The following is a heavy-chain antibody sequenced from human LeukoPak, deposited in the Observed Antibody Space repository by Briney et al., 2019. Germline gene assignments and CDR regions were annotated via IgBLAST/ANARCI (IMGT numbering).Heavy chain of an antibody. CDR2: IYYSGST. J-gene: IGHJ5*02. CDR3: ARIWFGESPQGWFDP. V-gene: IGHV4-61*05. Sequence: SETLSLTCTVSGDSISSSSYYWGWIRQPPGKGLEWIGYIYYSGSTNYNPSLKSRVTISVDTSKNQFSLKLSSVTAADTAVYYCARIWFGESPQGWFDPWGQGTLVTVSS. D-gene: IGHD3-10*01. CDR1: GDSISSSSYY.